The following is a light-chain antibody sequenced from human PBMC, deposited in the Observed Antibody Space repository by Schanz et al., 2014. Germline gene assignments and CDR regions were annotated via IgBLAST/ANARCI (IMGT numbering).Light chain of an antibody. CDR2: YAS. Sequence: EIVMTQSPATLSVSPGERATLSCRARQSVGSHLVWYQQKPGQAPRLLIYYASTRATGVPARFSGSGSGTEFTLTISSRQSEDFAVYYCQQYNNWTLTFGGGTKLEIK. J-gene: IGKJ4*01. V-gene: IGKV3-15*01. CDR3: QQYNNWTLT. CDR1: QSVGSH.